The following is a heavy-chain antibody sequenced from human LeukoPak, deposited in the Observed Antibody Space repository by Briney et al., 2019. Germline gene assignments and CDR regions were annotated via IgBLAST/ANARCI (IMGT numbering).Heavy chain of an antibody. Sequence: SETLSLTCTASGGSISSDYWSWIRQPAGKGLEWIGRIYTSGSTNYDPSLKSRVTMSVDTSKNQFSLKLSSVTAADTAVYYCARHTAMVRAYYYYYYGMDVWGQGTTVTVSS. CDR1: GGSISSDY. CDR2: IYTSGST. CDR3: ARHTAMVRAYYYYYYGMDV. D-gene: IGHD5-18*01. V-gene: IGHV4-4*07. J-gene: IGHJ6*02.